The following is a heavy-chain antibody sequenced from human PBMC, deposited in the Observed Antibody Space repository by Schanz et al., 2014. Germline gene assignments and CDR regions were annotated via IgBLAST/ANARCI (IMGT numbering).Heavy chain of an antibody. CDR1: GFMFSSYG. V-gene: IGHV3-23*04. J-gene: IGHJ5*01. Sequence: VPLVASGGGVVQPGRSLRLSCAASGFMFSSYGMHWVRQAPGKGLEWVSAISASGGTTYYADSVKGRFTISRDNSKNTLYLQMTSLRAEDTAVYYCAKTPREYCNYDNCPNWFDSWGQGTLVTVSS. CDR3: AKTPREYCNYDNCPNWFDS. CDR2: ISASGGTT. D-gene: IGHD2-15*01.